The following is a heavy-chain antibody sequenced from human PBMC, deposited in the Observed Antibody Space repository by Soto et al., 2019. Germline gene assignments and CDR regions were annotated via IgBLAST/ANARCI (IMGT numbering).Heavy chain of an antibody. CDR3: AREFSESRYQLLNYYGMDV. CDR1: GGTFSSYA. V-gene: IGHV1-69*06. D-gene: IGHD2-2*01. CDR2: IIPIFGTA. J-gene: IGHJ6*02. Sequence: QVQLVQSGAEVKKPGSSVKVSCKASGGTFSSYAISWVRQAPGQGLEWMGGIIPIFGTANYAQKFQGRVTITANKSTSTAYMELSSLRSEDTAVYYCAREFSESRYQLLNYYGMDVWGQGTTVTVSS.